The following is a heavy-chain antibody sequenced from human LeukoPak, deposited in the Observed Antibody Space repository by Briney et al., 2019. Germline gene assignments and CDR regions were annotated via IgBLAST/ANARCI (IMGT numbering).Heavy chain of an antibody. CDR3: ARALGSVVVMGMDAFDI. CDR2: ISAYNGNT. CDR1: GYTFTSYG. Sequence: ASVKVSCKASGYTFTSYGISWVRQAPGQGLEWMGWISAYNGNTNYAQKLQGRVTMTTDTSTSTAYMELRSLGSDDTAVYYCARALGSVVVMGMDAFDIWGQGTMVTVSS. V-gene: IGHV1-18*01. J-gene: IGHJ3*02. D-gene: IGHD3-22*01.